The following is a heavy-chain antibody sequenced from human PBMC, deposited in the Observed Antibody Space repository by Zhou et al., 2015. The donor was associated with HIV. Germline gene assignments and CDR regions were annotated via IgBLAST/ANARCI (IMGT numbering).Heavy chain of an antibody. V-gene: IGHV1-69*12. D-gene: IGHD6-13*01. J-gene: IGHJ6*02. CDR2: IIPIFGTA. CDR1: GGTFSSYA. CDR3: ARDRSYSSSYRTTGGYYYGMDV. Sequence: QVQLVQSGAEVKKPGSSVKVSCKASGGTFSSYAISWVRQAPGQGLEWMGGIIPIFGTANYAQKFQGRVTITADESTSTAYMELSSLRSEDTAVYYCARDRSYSSSYRTTGGYYYGMDVVGPRDHGHRLL.